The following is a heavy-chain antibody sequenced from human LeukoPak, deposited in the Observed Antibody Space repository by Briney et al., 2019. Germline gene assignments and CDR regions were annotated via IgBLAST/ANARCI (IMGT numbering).Heavy chain of an antibody. D-gene: IGHD6-6*01. CDR1: GGSISSYY. CDR2: IYYSGST. Sequence: PSETLSLTCTVSGGSISSYYWSWIRQPPGKGLEWIGYIYYSGSTNYNPSLKSRDTISVDTSKNQFSLKLSSVTAADTAVYYCAKTSSSPGGDYYYYGMDVWGQGTTVTVSS. CDR3: AKTSSSPGGDYYYYGMDV. J-gene: IGHJ6*02. V-gene: IGHV4-59*01.